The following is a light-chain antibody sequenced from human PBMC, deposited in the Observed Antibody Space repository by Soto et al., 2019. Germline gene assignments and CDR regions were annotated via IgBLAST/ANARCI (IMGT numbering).Light chain of an antibody. CDR3: QQVKYYPLT. CDR2: EAS. J-gene: IGKJ4*01. V-gene: IGKV1-9*01. Sequence: GDRVTITCRASQDMSSSLAWYQQKPRKAPKLLVAEASTLQNGVPSRFSGSGSGTDFTLSISSLQPEDFATYYCQQVKYYPLTFGRGTKVEIK. CDR1: QDMSSS.